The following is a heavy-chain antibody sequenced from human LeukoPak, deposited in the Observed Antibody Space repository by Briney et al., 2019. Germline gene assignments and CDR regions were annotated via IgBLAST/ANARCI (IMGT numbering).Heavy chain of an antibody. D-gene: IGHD2-21*02. CDR3: ARGIVVVTAILDY. Sequence: GGSLRLSCAASGFTFSSYSMNWVRQAPGRGLEWVSSISSSSSYIYYADSVKGRFTISRDNAKNSLYLQMNSLRAEDTAVYYCARGIVVVTAILDYWGQGTLVTVSS. J-gene: IGHJ4*02. CDR2: ISSSSSYI. CDR1: GFTFSSYS. V-gene: IGHV3-21*01.